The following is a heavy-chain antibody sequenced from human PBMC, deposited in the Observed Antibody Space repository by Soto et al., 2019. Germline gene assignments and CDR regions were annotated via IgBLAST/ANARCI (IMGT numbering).Heavy chain of an antibody. D-gene: IGHD3-22*01. CDR2: IYPGDSDT. V-gene: IGHV5-51*01. CDR3: AIDSSGYYYRFDY. J-gene: IGHJ4*02. Sequence: PRESLKISCKGSGYSFTSYWIGWVRQMPGKGLEWMGIIYPGDSDTRYSPSFQGQVTISADKSISTAYLQWSSLKASDTAMYYCAIDSSGYYYRFDYWGQGTLVTVSS. CDR1: GYSFTSYW.